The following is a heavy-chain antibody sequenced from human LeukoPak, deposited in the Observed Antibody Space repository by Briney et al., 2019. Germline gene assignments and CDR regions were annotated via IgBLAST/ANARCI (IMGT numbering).Heavy chain of an antibody. D-gene: IGHD6-13*01. V-gene: IGHV3-33*01. CDR3: ARLQGSSDTFGSLAFDI. CDR1: GFTFSSYG. J-gene: IGHJ3*02. Sequence: PGGSLRLSCAASGFTFSSYGMHWVRQAPGKGLEWVAVLWHDGTNKYYADSVKGRFTISRDNSKNTLYLEMDSLRDEDTAVYYCARLQGSSDTFGSLAFDIWGQGTMVTVSS. CDR2: LWHDGTNK.